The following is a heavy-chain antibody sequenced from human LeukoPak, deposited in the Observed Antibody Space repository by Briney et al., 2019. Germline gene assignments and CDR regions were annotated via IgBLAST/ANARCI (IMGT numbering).Heavy chain of an antibody. CDR2: IYYSGST. D-gene: IGHD3-10*01. CDR1: GGSISSSSYY. V-gene: IGHV4-39*07. CDR3: AREGSAAYYYGSGSYH. J-gene: IGHJ4*02. Sequence: SETLSLTCTVSGGSISSSSYYWGWIRQPPGKGLEWIGNIYYSGSTYYNPSLKSRVTISVDTSKNQFSLKLSSVTAADTAVYYCAREGSAAYYYGSGSYHWGQGTLVTVSS.